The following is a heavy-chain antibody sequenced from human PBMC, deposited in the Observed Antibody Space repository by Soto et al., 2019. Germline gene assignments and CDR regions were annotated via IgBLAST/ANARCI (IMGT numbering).Heavy chain of an antibody. Sequence: EVQLLESGGGLVQPGGSLRLSCEASGFTFSDYWMEWVRQVPGRGLVWVSRINENGAVTRYADSVKGRFTVSRDNANSTMFLQMNSLTADDTAIYYCTRGRKYDVLTGYNDYWGQGTLVTVSS. V-gene: IGHV3-74*01. D-gene: IGHD3-9*01. CDR3: TRGRKYDVLTGYNDY. CDR2: INENGAVT. J-gene: IGHJ4*02. CDR1: GFTFSDYW.